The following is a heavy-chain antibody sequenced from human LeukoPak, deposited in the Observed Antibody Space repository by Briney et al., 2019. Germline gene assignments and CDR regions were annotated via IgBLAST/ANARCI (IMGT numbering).Heavy chain of an antibody. CDR3: ARQGKMGATYYDY. CDR1: GYSFTSYW. D-gene: IGHD1-26*01. V-gene: IGHV5-51*01. J-gene: IGHJ4*02. CDR2: IYPGDSDT. Sequence: GESLKISCKGSGYSFTSYWIGWVRQMPGKGLEWTGIIYPGDSDTRYSPSFQGQVTISADRSISTAYLQWSSLKASDTAMYYCARQGKMGATYYDYWGQGTLVTVSS.